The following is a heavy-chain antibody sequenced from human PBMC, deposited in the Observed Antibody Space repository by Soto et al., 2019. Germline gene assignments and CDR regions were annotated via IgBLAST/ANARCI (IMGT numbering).Heavy chain of an antibody. D-gene: IGHD3-10*01. J-gene: IGHJ6*03. CDR2: IKSKTDGGTT. CDR1: GFTFSNAW. V-gene: IGHV3-15*01. Sequence: GSLRLSCAASGFTFSNAWMSWVRQAPGKGLEWVGRIKSKTDGGTTDYAAPVKGRFTISRDDSKNTLYLQMNSLKTEDTAVYFCTTCITMVRGAPFYYYYMDVWGKGTTVTVSS. CDR3: TTCITMVRGAPFYYYYMDV.